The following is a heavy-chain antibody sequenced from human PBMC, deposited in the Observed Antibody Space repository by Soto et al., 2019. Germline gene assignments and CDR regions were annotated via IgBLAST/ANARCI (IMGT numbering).Heavy chain of an antibody. V-gene: IGHV4-59*01. Sequence: SETLSLTCTVSGGSISSYYWSWIRQPPGKGLEWIGYIYYSGSTNYNPSLKSRVTISVDTSKNQFSLKLSSVTAADTAVYYCARAPGVGIVQFDYWGQGTLVTVSS. D-gene: IGHD1-26*01. CDR3: ARAPGVGIVQFDY. CDR1: GGSISSYY. J-gene: IGHJ4*02. CDR2: IYYSGST.